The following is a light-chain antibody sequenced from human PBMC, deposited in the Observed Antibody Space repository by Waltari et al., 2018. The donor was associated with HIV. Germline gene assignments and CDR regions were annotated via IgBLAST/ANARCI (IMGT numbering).Light chain of an antibody. CDR2: KDD. CDR1: ALPKQF. CDR3: ESADDSGDHWV. V-gene: IGLV3-25*03. Sequence: SYELTPPPSVSVSPGQTARITCSGAALPKQFAYWDQQKAGQAPLMVIYKDDKRPSGIPDRFSGSMSGTTVTLIISGVQPEDEADYYCESADDSGDHWVFGGGTKLSVL. J-gene: IGLJ3*02.